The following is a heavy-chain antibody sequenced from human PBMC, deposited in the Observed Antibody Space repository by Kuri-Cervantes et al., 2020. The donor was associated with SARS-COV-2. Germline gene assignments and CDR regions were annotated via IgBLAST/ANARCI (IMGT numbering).Heavy chain of an antibody. CDR2: MNPNSGNT. CDR3: ARDAGQWLGDNWFDP. D-gene: IGHD6-19*01. Sequence: ASVKVSCKASGYTFTSYGISWVRQAPGQGLEWMGWMNPNSGNTGYAQKFQGRVTITRNTSISTAYMELRSLRSDDTAVYYCARDAGQWLGDNWFDPWGQGTLVTVSS. CDR1: GYTFTSYG. V-gene: IGHV1-8*03. J-gene: IGHJ5*02.